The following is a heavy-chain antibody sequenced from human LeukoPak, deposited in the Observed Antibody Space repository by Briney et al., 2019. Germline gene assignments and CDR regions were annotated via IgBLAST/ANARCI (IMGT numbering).Heavy chain of an antibody. J-gene: IGHJ5*02. Sequence: ASVKVPCKASGYTFTGYYMHWVRQAPGQGLEWMGWINPNSGGTKYAQRFQDRVSMTRDTSITTAHMELSRLRSDDTAVYYCARGSGYYTGWSDPWGQGTLVTVSS. CDR1: GYTFTGYY. CDR2: INPNSGGT. D-gene: IGHD3-3*01. CDR3: ARGSGYYTGWSDP. V-gene: IGHV1-2*02.